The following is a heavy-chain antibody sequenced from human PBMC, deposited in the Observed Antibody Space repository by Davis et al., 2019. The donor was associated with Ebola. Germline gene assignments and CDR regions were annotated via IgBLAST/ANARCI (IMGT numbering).Heavy chain of an antibody. CDR3: ARGEGEAVAGTFDY. J-gene: IGHJ4*02. Sequence: PSETLSLTCTVSGGSISSSSYYWGWIRQPPGKGLEWIGSIYYSGSTYYNPSLKSRVTISVDTSKNQFSLKLSSVTAADTAVYYCARGEGEAVAGTFDYWGQGTLVTVSS. V-gene: IGHV4-39*01. CDR1: GGSISSSSYY. D-gene: IGHD6-19*01. CDR2: IYYSGST.